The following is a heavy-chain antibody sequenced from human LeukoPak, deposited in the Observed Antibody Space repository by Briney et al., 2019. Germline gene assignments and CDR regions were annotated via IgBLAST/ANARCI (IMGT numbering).Heavy chain of an antibody. CDR1: GFTFSSYS. Sequence: KPGGSLRLSCAASGFTFSSYSMNWVRQAPGKGLEWVSSISSSSSYIHSADSVRGRFTISRDNAKNSLFLQMNSLRAEDTAVYYCARDEWGDAFDIWGPGTMVTVFS. CDR2: ISSSSSYI. D-gene: IGHD1-26*01. J-gene: IGHJ3*02. CDR3: ARDEWGDAFDI. V-gene: IGHV3-21*01.